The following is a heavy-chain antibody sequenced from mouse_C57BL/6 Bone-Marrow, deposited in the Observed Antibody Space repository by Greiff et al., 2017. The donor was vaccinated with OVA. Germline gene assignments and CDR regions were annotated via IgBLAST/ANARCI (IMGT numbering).Heavy chain of an antibody. CDR2: IDPSDSYT. CDR3: ASRGGLLLFAY. CDR1: GYTFTSYW. Sequence: QVQLQQPGAELVKPGASVKLSCKASGYTFTSYWMQWVKQRPGQGLEWIGEIDPSDSYTNYNHKFKGKATLTADTSSSTAYMQLSSLTSEDSAVYYCASRGGLLLFAYWGQGTLVTVSA. J-gene: IGHJ3*01. V-gene: IGHV1-50*01. D-gene: IGHD1-1*02.